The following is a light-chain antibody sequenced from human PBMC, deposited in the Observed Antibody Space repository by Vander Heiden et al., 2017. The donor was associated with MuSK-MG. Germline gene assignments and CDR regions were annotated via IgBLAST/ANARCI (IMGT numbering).Light chain of an antibody. J-gene: IGKJ4*01. Sequence: EIVMTPSPATLSVSPGERATLSCRASQSVSSNLAWYQQKPGQAPRLLIYGASTRATGIPARFSGSGSGTEFTLTISSRQSEDIAVYYCQQYNNCPLTFGGGTKVEIK. V-gene: IGKV3-15*01. CDR2: GAS. CDR3: QQYNNCPLT. CDR1: QSVSSN.